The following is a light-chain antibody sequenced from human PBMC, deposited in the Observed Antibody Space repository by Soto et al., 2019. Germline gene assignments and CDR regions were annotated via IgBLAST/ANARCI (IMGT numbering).Light chain of an antibody. V-gene: IGLV2-11*01. CDR3: CSYAVSFV. CDR2: DVT. J-gene: IGLJ1*01. Sequence: QSALTQPRSVSGSPGQSVTISCTGTSSDVGDNNYVSWYQQHPGKAPKLMIYDVTKRPSGVPDRFSGSKSGNTASLTISGLQAEDEADYYCCSYAVSFVFGTGTKLTVL. CDR1: SSDVGDNNY.